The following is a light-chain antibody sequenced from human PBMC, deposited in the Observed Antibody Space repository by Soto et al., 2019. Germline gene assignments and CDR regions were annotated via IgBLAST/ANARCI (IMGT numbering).Light chain of an antibody. CDR3: MQGTHWPPYT. CDR2: KVS. CDR1: QSLAYIDGNTY. J-gene: IGKJ2*01. V-gene: IGKV2-30*01. Sequence: EVVMTQSPLSLPVTLGQPASISCRSSQSLAYIDGNTYLSWFQQRPGQSPRRLIYKVSNRESGXPXRXXGSGSVTDVTLKISRVEAEDVGVYYCMQGTHWPPYTFGQGTKLEIK.